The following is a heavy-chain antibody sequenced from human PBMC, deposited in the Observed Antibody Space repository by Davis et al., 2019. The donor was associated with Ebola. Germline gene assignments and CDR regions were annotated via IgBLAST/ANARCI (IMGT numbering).Heavy chain of an antibody. J-gene: IGHJ4*02. D-gene: IGHD6-6*01. CDR1: GFTFSSYW. Sequence: GESLKISCAASGFTFSSYWMHWVRQAPGKGLEWVAFIRYDGSNKYYADSVKGRFTISRDNSKNTLYLQMNSLRAEDTAVYYCARSTALGYWGQGTLVTVSS. CDR2: IRYDGSNK. CDR3: ARSTALGY. V-gene: IGHV3-30*02.